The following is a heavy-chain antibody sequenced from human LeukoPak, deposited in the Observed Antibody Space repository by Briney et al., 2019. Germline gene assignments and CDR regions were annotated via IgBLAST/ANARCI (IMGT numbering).Heavy chain of an antibody. CDR2: IYHSGNT. D-gene: IGHD6-13*01. V-gene: IGHV4-38-2*02. CDR3: ARDGGSIAAN. Sequence: SETLSLTCTVSNYSISSGYYWAWIRQPPGKGLEWIGNIYHSGNTYYNPSLKSRVSLSVDTSENQFSLKLSSVTAADTAVYYCARDGGSIAANWGQGTLVTVSS. CDR1: NYSISSGYY. J-gene: IGHJ4*02.